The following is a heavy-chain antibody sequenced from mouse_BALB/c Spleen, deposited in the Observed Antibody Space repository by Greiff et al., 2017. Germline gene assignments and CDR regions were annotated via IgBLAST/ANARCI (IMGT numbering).Heavy chain of an antibody. Sequence: VQLQQSGAELVKPGASVKLSCTASGFNIKDTYMHWVKQRPEQGLEWIGRIDPANGNTKYDPKFQGKATITADTSSNTAYLQLSSLTSEDTAVYYCVIMITTSGYFDYWGQGTTLTVSS. CDR2: IDPANGNT. J-gene: IGHJ2*01. D-gene: IGHD2-4*01. V-gene: IGHV14-3*02. CDR1: GFNIKDTY. CDR3: VIMITTSGYFDY.